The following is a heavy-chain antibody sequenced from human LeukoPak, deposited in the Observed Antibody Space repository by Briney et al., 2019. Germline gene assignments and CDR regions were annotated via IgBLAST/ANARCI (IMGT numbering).Heavy chain of an antibody. J-gene: IGHJ4*02. CDR2: ISYDGSNK. Sequence: GGSLRLSCAASGFTFSSYAMHWVRQAPGKGLEWVAVISYDGSNKYYADSVKGRFTISRDNSKNTLYLQMNSLRAEDTAVCYCASGYDSSGYYNDYWGQGTLVTVSS. V-gene: IGHV3-30-3*01. D-gene: IGHD3-22*01. CDR1: GFTFSSYA. CDR3: ASGYDSSGYYNDY.